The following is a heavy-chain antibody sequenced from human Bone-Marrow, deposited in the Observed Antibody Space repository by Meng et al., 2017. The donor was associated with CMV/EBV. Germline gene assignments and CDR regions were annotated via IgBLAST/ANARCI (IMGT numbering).Heavy chain of an antibody. CDR2: IRYDGSNK. CDR1: GFTFSSYG. V-gene: IGHV3-30*02. D-gene: IGHD2-2*01. Sequence: GESLKISCAASGFTFSSYGMHWVRQAPGKGLEWVAFIRYDGSNKYYADSVKGRFTISRDNAKNSLYLQMNSLRAEDTAVYYCARLIPAAMYYYYGMDVWGQGTTVTVSS. CDR3: ARLIPAAMYYYYGMDV. J-gene: IGHJ6*02.